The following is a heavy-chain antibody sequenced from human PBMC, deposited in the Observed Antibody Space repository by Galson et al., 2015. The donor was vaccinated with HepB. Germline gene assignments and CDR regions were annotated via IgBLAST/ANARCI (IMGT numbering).Heavy chain of an antibody. CDR2: IAPSDSYT. Sequence: QSGAEVKKPGESLRISCKGSGYNFTSYWICWVRQMPGKGLEWMGRIAPSDSYTNYSPSFQGHVTISADKSISTAYLQWSSLKASDTAMYYCARNDYGDYAGDFWGQGTLVTVSS. CDR3: ARNDYGDYAGDF. J-gene: IGHJ4*02. CDR1: GYNFTSYW. V-gene: IGHV5-10-1*01. D-gene: IGHD4-17*01.